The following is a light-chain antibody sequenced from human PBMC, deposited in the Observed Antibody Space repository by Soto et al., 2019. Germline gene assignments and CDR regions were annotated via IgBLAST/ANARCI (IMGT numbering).Light chain of an antibody. CDR2: VSR. J-gene: IGLJ1*01. CDR1: SSNIGAGYD. V-gene: IGLV1-40*01. Sequence: QPVLTQPPSVSGAPGQRVTISCSGSSSNIGAGYDVHWYQQLPGTAPRLLIYVSRNRPSGVPDRFSGSKSGTSASLAITGLQAEDEADYYCQSYDSSLSAYVFGPGTKVTVL. CDR3: QSYDSSLSAYV.